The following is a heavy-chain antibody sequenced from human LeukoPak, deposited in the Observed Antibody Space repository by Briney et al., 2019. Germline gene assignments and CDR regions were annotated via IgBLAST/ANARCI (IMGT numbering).Heavy chain of an antibody. D-gene: IGHD1-1*01. CDR3: ARATLQLERRPFDY. CDR1: GGSFSGYY. V-gene: IGHV4-34*01. CDR2: INHSGST. Sequence: SEALSLTCAVYGGSFSGYYWSWIRQPPGKGLEWIGEINHSGSTTYNPSLKSRVTISVDTSKKQFSLKLTSVTAAGTAVYYCARATLQLERRPFDYWGQGTLVTVSS. J-gene: IGHJ4*02.